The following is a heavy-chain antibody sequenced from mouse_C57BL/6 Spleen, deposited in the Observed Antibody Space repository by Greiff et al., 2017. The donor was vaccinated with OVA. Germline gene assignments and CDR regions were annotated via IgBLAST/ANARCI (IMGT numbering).Heavy chain of an antibody. CDR3: TRAGSPLAY. CDR2: IDPETGGT. J-gene: IGHJ3*01. Sequence: QVQLQQSGAELVRPGASVTLSCKASGYTFTDYEMHWVKQTPVHGLEWIGAIDPETGGTAYNQKFKGKAIPTADKSSSTAYMELRSLTSEDSAVYYCTRAGSPLAYWGQGTLVTVSA. V-gene: IGHV1-15*01. CDR1: GYTFTDYE.